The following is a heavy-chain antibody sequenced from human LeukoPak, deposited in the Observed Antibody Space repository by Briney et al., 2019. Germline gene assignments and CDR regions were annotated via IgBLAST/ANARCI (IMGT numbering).Heavy chain of an antibody. V-gene: IGHV4-59*01. D-gene: IGHD2-15*01. Sequence: SETLSLTCTVSGGSISSYYWSWIRQPPGKGLEWIGYIYYSGSTNYNPSLKSRVTISVDTSKNQSSLKLSSVTAADTAVYYCARVGYCSGGSCSYLDYWGQGTLVTVSS. J-gene: IGHJ4*02. CDR3: ARVGYCSGGSCSYLDY. CDR1: GGSISSYY. CDR2: IYYSGST.